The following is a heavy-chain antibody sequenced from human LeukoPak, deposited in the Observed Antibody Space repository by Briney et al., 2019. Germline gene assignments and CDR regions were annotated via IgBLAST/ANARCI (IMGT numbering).Heavy chain of an antibody. J-gene: IGHJ4*02. V-gene: IGHV3-30-3*01. Sequence: GGSLRLSCAASGFTFNSYSMHWVRQAPGKGLEWVTAISDDETYKFYADSVKGRFTISRDNAKNSLYLQMNSLRAEDTALYYCARALNDYGDYVFDSWGQGTLVTVSS. D-gene: IGHD4-17*01. CDR2: ISDDETYK. CDR3: ARALNDYGDYVFDS. CDR1: GFTFNSYS.